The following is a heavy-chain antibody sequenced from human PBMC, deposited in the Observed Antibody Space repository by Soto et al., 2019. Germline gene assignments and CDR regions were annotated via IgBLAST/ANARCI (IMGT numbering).Heavy chain of an antibody. CDR3: AKDYDIVATMMDV. Sequence: GGSLRLSCAASGFTFSSYGMHWVRQAPGKGLEWVAVISYDGSKRYYADSVKGRFTISRDNSKNTLYLQMNSLRAEDTAVYYCAKDYDIVATMMDVWGQGTTVTVSS. CDR2: ISYDGSKR. J-gene: IGHJ6*02. D-gene: IGHD5-12*01. CDR1: GFTFSSYG. V-gene: IGHV3-30*18.